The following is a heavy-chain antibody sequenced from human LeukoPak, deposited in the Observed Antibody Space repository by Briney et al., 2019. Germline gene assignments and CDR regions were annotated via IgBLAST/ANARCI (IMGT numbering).Heavy chain of an antibody. CDR2: IYYSGST. Sequence: SETLSLTCTVSGGSISSYYWSWIRQPPGKGLEWIGYIYYSGSTNYNPSLKSRVTISVDTSKNQFSLKLSSVTAADTAVYYCASSVDTAMELDYWGQGTLVTVSS. D-gene: IGHD5-18*01. V-gene: IGHV4-59*01. CDR1: GGSISSYY. J-gene: IGHJ4*02. CDR3: ASSVDTAMELDY.